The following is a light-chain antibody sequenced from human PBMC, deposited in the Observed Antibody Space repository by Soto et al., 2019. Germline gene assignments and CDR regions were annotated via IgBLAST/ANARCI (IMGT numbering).Light chain of an antibody. CDR1: SGYSNYK. CDR3: GADHGSGSNFVSQYG. J-gene: IGLJ1*01. CDR2: VGTGGIVG. V-gene: IGLV9-49*01. Sequence: QPVLTQPPSASASLGASVTLTCTLSSGYSNYKVDWYQQRPGKGPRFVMRVGTGGIVGSKGDGIPDRFSVLGSGLNRYLTIKNIQEEDESDYHCGADHGSGSNFVSQYGFGTGTNSPS.